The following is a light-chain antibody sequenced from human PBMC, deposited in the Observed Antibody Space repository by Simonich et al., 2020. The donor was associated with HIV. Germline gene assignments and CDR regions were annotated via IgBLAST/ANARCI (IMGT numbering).Light chain of an antibody. CDR2: AAS. Sequence: DIQMTQSPSSLSASVGDRVTITCRASQSISSYLNWYQQKPGKAPKLLISAASNLQSGVPSRFSGSGSGTDFTLTINSLQPEDFATYSCQQSYSTPITFGQGTRLEIK. J-gene: IGKJ5*01. V-gene: IGKV1-39*01. CDR1: QSISSY. CDR3: QQSYSTPIT.